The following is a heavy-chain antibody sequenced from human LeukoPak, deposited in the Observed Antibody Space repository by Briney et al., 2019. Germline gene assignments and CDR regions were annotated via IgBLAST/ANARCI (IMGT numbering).Heavy chain of an antibody. CDR3: ARQNDILTGYYQFDY. CDR2: IYYSGST. CDR1: GGSISSSSYY. V-gene: IGHV4-39*01. Sequence: SETLSLTCTVSGGSISSSSYYWGWIRQPPGKGLEWIGSIYYSGSTYCNPSLKSRVTISVDTSKNQFSLKLSSVTAADTAVYYCARQNDILTGYYQFDYWGQGTLVTVSS. D-gene: IGHD3-9*01. J-gene: IGHJ4*02.